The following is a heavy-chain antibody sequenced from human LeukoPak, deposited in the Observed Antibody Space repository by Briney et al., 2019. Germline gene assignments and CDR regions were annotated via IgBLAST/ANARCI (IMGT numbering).Heavy chain of an antibody. CDR1: GGSISSSSYY. V-gene: IGHV4-39*01. J-gene: IGHJ4*02. CDR2: IYYSGST. D-gene: IGHD5-18*01. Sequence: PSETLSLTCTVSGGSISSSSYYWGWIRQPPGKGLEWIGSIYYSGSTYYNPSLKSRVTISVDTSKNQFSLKLSSVTAADTAVYYCASRGYSYGYLFDYWGQGTPVTVSS. CDR3: ASRGYSYGYLFDY.